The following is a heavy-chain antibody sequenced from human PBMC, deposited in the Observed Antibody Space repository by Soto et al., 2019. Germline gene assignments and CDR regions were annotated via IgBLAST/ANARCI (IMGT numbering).Heavy chain of an antibody. J-gene: IGHJ4*02. D-gene: IGHD6-13*01. CDR2: IYPGDSDT. CDR3: ARRPFVAAAGSPFDY. V-gene: IGHV5-51*01. Sequence: GESLKISCKGSGYRFTSYWIGWVRQMPGKGLEWMGIIYPGDSDTRDSTSFQGQVTISADKSISTAYLQWSSLKASDTAVYYCARRPFVAAAGSPFDYWGQGTLVTVSS. CDR1: GYRFTSYW.